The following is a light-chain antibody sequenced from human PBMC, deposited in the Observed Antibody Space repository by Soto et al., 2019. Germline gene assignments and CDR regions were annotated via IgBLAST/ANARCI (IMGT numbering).Light chain of an antibody. J-gene: IGKJ1*01. CDR2: KAS. CDR1: QRIHNW. Sequence: DIQMTQSPSTLSASVGDTVTITCPSSQRIHNWLAWFQQKPGKAPKLLMYKASTLESGVPSRFSGSGFGTEFTLTSTSLQPDDFATYDCQQYNSYSTFGPATFGQGTKVDIK. CDR3: QQYNSYSTFGPAT. V-gene: IGKV1-5*03.